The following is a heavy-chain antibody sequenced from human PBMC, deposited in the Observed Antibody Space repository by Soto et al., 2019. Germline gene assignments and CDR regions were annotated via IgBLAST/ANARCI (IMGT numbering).Heavy chain of an antibody. V-gene: IGHV4-39*01. CDR2: IYYSGST. Sequence: PXETLSLTCTVSGGSISSSSYYWGWIRQPPGKGLEWIGSIYYSGSTYYNLSLKSRVTISVDTSKNQFSLKLSSVTAADTAVYYCARHPGYGGYDGAIDYWGQGTLVTVSS. CDR1: GGSISSSSYY. CDR3: ARHPGYGGYDGAIDY. J-gene: IGHJ4*02. D-gene: IGHD5-12*01.